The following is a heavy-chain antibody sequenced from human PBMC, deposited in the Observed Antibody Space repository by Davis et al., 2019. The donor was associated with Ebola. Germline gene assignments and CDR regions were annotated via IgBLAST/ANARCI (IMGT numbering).Heavy chain of an antibody. V-gene: IGHV3-7*01. CDR3: ARDRGYCRGGSCYFRADYYYYGMDV. D-gene: IGHD2-15*01. Sequence: PGGSLRLSCAASGLTLSSYWMSWVRQAPGKGLEWVANIKQDGSAIYYVDSVKGRFTISRDNAKNSLYLQMNSLRAEDTAVYYCARDRGYCRGGSCYFRADYYYYGMDVWGQGTTVTVSS. CDR2: IKQDGSAI. CDR1: GLTLSSYW. J-gene: IGHJ6*02.